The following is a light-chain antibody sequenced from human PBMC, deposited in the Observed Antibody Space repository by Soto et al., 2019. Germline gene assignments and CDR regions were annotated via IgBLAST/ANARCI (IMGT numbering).Light chain of an antibody. V-gene: IGKV3-15*01. CDR3: QQYNNWPPYT. CDR2: GAS. J-gene: IGKJ2*01. Sequence: EIVMTQSPATLSVSPGERATLSCRASQSVSSNLAWYQQKPGQAPRLLIYGASTRATGIPARFSGGGFGTEFTLTISGLQSEYFAVYYCQQYNNWPPYTFGQGTKLEIK. CDR1: QSVSSN.